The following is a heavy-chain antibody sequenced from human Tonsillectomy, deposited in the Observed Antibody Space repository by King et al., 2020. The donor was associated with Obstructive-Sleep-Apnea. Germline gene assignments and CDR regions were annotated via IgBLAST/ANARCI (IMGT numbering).Heavy chain of an antibody. V-gene: IGHV1-69*04. CDR3: ARDDCSSTSCRDYYYYYYGMDV. CDR1: GGTFSSYA. J-gene: IGHJ6*02. CDR2: IIPILGIA. Sequence: QVQLVQSGAEVKKPGSSVKVSCKASGGTFSSYAISWVRQAPGQGLEWMGRIIPILGIANYAQKFQGRVTITADKSTSTAYMELSSLRSEDTAVYYWARDDCSSTSCRDYYYYYYGMDVWGQGTTVTVSS. D-gene: IGHD2-2*01.